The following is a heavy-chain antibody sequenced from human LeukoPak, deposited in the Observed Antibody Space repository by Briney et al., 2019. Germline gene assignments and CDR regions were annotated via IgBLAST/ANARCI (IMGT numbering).Heavy chain of an antibody. CDR3: ARDKEEGYCSSASCSPDAFDI. Sequence: ASVKVSCKASGYTFTSYYMHWVRQAPGQGLEWMGIINPSGGSTSYAQKFQGRVTMTRDTSTSTVYMVLSSLRSEDTAVYYCARDKEEGYCSSASCSPDAFDIWGQGTMVTVSS. V-gene: IGHV1-46*01. D-gene: IGHD2-2*01. CDR2: INPSGGST. J-gene: IGHJ3*02. CDR1: GYTFTSYY.